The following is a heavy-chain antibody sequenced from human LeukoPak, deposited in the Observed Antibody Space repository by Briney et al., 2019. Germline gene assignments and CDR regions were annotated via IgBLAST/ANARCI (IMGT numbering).Heavy chain of an antibody. CDR2: TYYRSKWHS. D-gene: IGHD3-10*01. V-gene: IGHV6-1*01. CDR3: ARMVGLVSDY. J-gene: IGHJ4*02. CDR1: GDSVSSNSAA. Sequence: SQTLSLTCAISGDSVSSNSAAWNWIRQSPSRGLEWLGRTYYRSKWHSYYAPSVKSRITINPDTSKNQFSLQLKSVTPEDTAVYYCARMVGLVSDYWGQGTLVTVSS.